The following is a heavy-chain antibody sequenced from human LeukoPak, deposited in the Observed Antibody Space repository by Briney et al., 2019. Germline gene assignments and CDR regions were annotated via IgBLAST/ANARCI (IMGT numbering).Heavy chain of an antibody. CDR3: AREADTAYGEPHFDY. D-gene: IGHD5-18*01. CDR1: GGSISSYY. CDR2: IYYSGST. J-gene: IGHJ4*02. V-gene: IGHV4-59*01. Sequence: PSETLSLTCTVSGGSISSYYWSWIRQPPGKGLEWIGYIYYSGSTNYNPSLESRVTISVDTSKNQFSLKLSSVTAADTAVYYCAREADTAYGEPHFDYWGQGTLVTVSS.